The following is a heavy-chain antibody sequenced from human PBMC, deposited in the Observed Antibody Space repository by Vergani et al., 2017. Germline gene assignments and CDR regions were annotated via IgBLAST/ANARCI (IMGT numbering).Heavy chain of an antibody. J-gene: IGHJ4*02. CDR3: ARKKTYYYDSSAIDY. CDR2: IYPCDSDT. D-gene: IGHD3-22*01. Sequence: EVQLVQSGAEVKKPGESRKISCKGSGYSFTSYWIGWVRQMPGKGLEWMGIIYPCDSDTRYSPSFQGQVTISADKSISTAYLQWSSLKASDTAMYYCARKKTYYYDSSAIDYWGQGTLVTVSS. CDR1: GYSFTSYW. V-gene: IGHV5-51*01.